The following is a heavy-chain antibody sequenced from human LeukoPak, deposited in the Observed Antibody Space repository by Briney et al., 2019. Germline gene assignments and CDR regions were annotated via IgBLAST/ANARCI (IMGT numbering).Heavy chain of an antibody. D-gene: IGHD3-22*01. CDR2: ISYDGSNK. V-gene: IGHV3-30*03. J-gene: IGHJ3*02. CDR3: ARARRDSSVKDAFDI. Sequence: GGSLRLSCAASRFTFSSYGMHWVRQAPGKGLEWVAVISYDGSNKYYADSVKGRFTISRDNSKNTLYLQMNSLRAEDTAVYYCARARRDSSVKDAFDIWGQGTMVTVSS. CDR1: RFTFSSYG.